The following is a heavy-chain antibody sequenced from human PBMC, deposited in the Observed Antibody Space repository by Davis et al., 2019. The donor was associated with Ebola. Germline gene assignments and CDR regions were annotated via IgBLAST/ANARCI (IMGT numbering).Heavy chain of an antibody. CDR3: ARDIYPGDYYYYHYGLDV. CDR2: ISSSSSYI. CDR1: GFTFSNYD. D-gene: IGHD3-3*01. V-gene: IGHV3-21*04. J-gene: IGHJ6*02. Sequence: GESLKISCAASGFTFSNYDIHWVRQAPGKGLEWVSSISSSSSYIYYADSVKGRFTISRDNSKNTLHLQMSSLRVEDTAVYFCARDIYPGDYYYYHYGLDVWGQGTTVTVSS.